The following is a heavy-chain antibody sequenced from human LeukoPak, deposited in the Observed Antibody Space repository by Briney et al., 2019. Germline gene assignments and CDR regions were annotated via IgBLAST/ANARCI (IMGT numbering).Heavy chain of an antibody. CDR2: IYHSGST. V-gene: IGHV4-38-2*01. J-gene: IGHJ4*02. Sequence: SETLSLTCAVSGYSISSGYYWGWIRQPPGKGLEWIGSIYHSGSTYYNPSLKSRVTISVDTSKNQFSLELSSVTAADTAVYYCARHGFGSYFDYWGQGTLVTVSS. D-gene: IGHD3-10*01. CDR3: ARHGFGSYFDY. CDR1: GYSISSGYY.